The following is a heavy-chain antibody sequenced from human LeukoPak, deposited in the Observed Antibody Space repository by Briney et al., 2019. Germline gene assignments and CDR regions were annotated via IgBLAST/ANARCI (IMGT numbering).Heavy chain of an antibody. Sequence: ASVKVSCKASGYTLSSYGISWVRQAPGQGLEWMGWISGCRVTMTIDTSMSTAYMELRSLRSDDTAVYYCARAQGPVVVVPGANWYFDLWGRGTLVTVSS. J-gene: IGHJ2*01. CDR1: GYTLSSYG. V-gene: IGHV1-18*01. D-gene: IGHD2-2*01. CDR2: ISG. CDR3: ARAQGPVVVVPGANWYFDL.